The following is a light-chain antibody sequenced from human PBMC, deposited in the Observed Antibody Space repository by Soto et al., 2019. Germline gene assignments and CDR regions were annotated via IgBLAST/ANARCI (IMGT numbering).Light chain of an antibody. CDR1: HRLRRY. CDR3: QQRSNWAPT. V-gene: IGKV3-11*01. CDR2: DAS. J-gene: IGKJ5*01. Sequence: PGGRATLSCMASHRLRRYLAGYQQKPGKAPRLLIYDASNRATCIPARVSGSGSGADFTFTLSRLEPENFAVHFCQQRSNWAPTFGQGTRLEIK.